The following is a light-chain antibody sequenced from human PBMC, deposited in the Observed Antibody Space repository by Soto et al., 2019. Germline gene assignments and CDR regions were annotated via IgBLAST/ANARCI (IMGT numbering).Light chain of an antibody. J-gene: IGLJ1*01. V-gene: IGLV1-44*01. CDR3: AAWDDSLNGYV. CDR1: SSNIGSNT. Sequence: QSVLTQPPSASGTPGQRVTISCSGSSSNIGSNTVNWYQQLPGTAPKLLSYSNNQRPSGVPDRFSGSKSDTSASLAISGLQSEDEADYYCAAWDDSLNGYVSGTGTKVTVL. CDR2: SNN.